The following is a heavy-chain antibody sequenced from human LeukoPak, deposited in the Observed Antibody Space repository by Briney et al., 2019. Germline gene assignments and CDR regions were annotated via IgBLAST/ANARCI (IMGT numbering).Heavy chain of an antibody. CDR2: ISGSGGST. V-gene: IGHV3-23*01. J-gene: IGHJ4*02. Sequence: GGSLRLSCAASGFTFSSYAMSWVRRAPGKGLECVSPISGSGGSTYYADSVKGRFTISRDNSKNTLYLQMNSLRAEDTAVYYCARVGSSGWYNFDYWGQGTLVTVSS. CDR3: ARVGSSGWYNFDY. CDR1: GFTFSSYA. D-gene: IGHD6-19*01.